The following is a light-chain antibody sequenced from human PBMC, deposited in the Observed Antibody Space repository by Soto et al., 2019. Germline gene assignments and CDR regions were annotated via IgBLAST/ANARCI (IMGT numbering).Light chain of an antibody. CDR3: ATWDSSRSAVV. CDR2: NSD. CDR1: SSNIGNNY. Sequence: QSVLTQPPSVSAAPGQRVTISCSGSSSNIGNNYVSWYQQFTGTAPKLLIFNSDKRPSGIPDRFSGSKSGTSATLGITGLQTGDEAAYYCATWDSSRSAVVFGGGTKLTVL. J-gene: IGLJ2*01. V-gene: IGLV1-51*01.